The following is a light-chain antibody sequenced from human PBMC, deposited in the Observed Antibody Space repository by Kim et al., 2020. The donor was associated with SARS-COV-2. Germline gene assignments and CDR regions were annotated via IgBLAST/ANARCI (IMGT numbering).Light chain of an antibody. J-gene: IGLJ3*02. Sequence: ALGQTVRITCQGDSPRSYYASRYQQKPGQAPVLVIYGKNNRPSGIPDRFSGSSSGNTASLTITGAQAEDEADYYCNSRDSSGNHWVFGGGTQLTVL. CDR3: NSRDSSGNHWV. V-gene: IGLV3-19*01. CDR1: SPRSYY. CDR2: GKN.